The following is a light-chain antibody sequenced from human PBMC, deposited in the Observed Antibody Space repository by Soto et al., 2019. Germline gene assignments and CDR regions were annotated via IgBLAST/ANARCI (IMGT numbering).Light chain of an antibody. CDR2: GAS. CDR3: HQYGISPPVT. Sequence: EIVLTQSPGALSLSPGERATLSCRASQSVSSSYLAWYQQKPGQAPRLLLYGASSRATGIPDRFSGSGSGTDFTLTISRLEPEDFAMYYCHQYGISPPVTFGQGTRLEIK. V-gene: IGKV3-20*01. CDR1: QSVSSSY. J-gene: IGKJ5*01.